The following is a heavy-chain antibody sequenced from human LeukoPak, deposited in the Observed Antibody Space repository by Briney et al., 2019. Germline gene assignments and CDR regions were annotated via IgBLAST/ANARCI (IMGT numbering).Heavy chain of an antibody. V-gene: IGHV4-4*02. CDR2: IYHSGST. D-gene: IGHD4-17*01. Sequence: SETLSLTCAVSGGSISSSNWWSWVRQPPGKGLGWIGEIYHSGSTNYNPSLKSRVTISVDKSKNQFSLNLSSVTAADTAVYYCARAYGPRRYYIDYWGQGTLVTVSS. J-gene: IGHJ4*02. CDR1: GGSISSSNW. CDR3: ARAYGPRRYYIDY.